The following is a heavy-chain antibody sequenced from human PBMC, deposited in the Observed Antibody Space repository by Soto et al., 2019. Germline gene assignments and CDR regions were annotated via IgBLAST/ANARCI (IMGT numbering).Heavy chain of an antibody. CDR2: ISAYNGNT. CDR3: ARMNGSGSYYNVNGYNWFDP. J-gene: IGHJ5*02. V-gene: IGHV1-18*01. Sequence: QVQLVQSGAEVKKPGASVKVSCKASGYTFTSYGISWVRQAPGQGLEWMGWISAYNGNTNYAQKLQGRVTMTTDTSTITAYMELRSLRSDDTAVYYCARMNGSGSYYNVNGYNWFDPWGQGTLVTVSS. D-gene: IGHD3-10*01. CDR1: GYTFTSYG.